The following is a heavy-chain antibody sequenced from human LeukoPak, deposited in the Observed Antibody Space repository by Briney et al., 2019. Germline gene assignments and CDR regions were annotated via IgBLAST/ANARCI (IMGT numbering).Heavy chain of an antibody. CDR3: ARLGYSYGYDWFDP. J-gene: IGHJ5*02. Sequence: PSETLSLTCTVSGGSISSYYWSWIRQPPGKGLEWIGYTYYSGSTNYNPSLKSRVTISVDTSKNQFSLKLSSVTAADTAVYYCARLGYSYGYDWFDPWGQGTLVTVSS. V-gene: IGHV4-59*08. D-gene: IGHD5-18*01. CDR2: TYYSGST. CDR1: GGSISSYY.